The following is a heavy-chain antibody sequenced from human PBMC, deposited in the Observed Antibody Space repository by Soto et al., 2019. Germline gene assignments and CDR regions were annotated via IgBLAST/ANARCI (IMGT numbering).Heavy chain of an antibody. J-gene: IGHJ5*02. Sequence: LRLSCAASGFTFSSYALSWVRQAPGKGLEWVSAISGNGGNTYYADSVKGRFTISRDNSNNTLYLQMYSLRAEDTAEYYCATYCSSTTCYVMTRGSWGQGTLVTVSS. D-gene: IGHD2-2*01. V-gene: IGHV3-23*01. CDR1: GFTFSSYA. CDR3: ATYCSSTTCYVMTRGS. CDR2: ISGNGGNT.